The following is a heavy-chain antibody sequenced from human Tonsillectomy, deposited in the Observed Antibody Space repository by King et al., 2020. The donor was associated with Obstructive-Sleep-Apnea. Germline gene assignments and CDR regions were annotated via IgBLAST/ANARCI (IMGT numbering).Heavy chain of an antibody. J-gene: IGHJ6*02. D-gene: IGHD3/OR15-3a*01. Sequence: VQLVESGGGLVQPGGSLRLSCAASGFTFYSYWMHWVRQAPGKGLVWVSRIDSDGSSTSYPVSVKGRFTISRDNAKNTLYLQMNSLRAEDSAVYYCARSTVFGLLIYYGMDVWGQGTTVTVSS. CDR3: ARSTVFGLLIYYGMDV. CDR2: IDSDGSST. CDR1: GFTFYSYW. V-gene: IGHV3-74*01.